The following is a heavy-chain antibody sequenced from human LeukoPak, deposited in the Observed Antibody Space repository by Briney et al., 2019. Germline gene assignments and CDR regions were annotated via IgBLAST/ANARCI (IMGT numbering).Heavy chain of an antibody. CDR1: GFTLSNNN. Sequence: GRSLRPSRVPSGFTLSNNNMNWARQAPGKGLECVSYISSTSSTICYADSVKGRFTISRDNAKNSLSLQMNSLRDEDTAVYYCATWIVDGSLFDFRGQGTLVTVSS. D-gene: IGHD6-19*01. CDR3: ATWIVDGSLFDF. J-gene: IGHJ4*02. CDR2: ISSTSSTI. V-gene: IGHV3-48*02.